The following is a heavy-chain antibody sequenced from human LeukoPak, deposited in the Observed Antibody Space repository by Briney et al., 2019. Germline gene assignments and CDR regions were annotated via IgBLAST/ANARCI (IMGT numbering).Heavy chain of an antibody. Sequence: PGGSLRLSCAASGFTFNTYWMSWVRQAPGKGLEWVANIKLDGSEKNYVDSVRGRFTISRDNAKNSLYLQMNSLRVEDTAVYYCARESGSGSFWGQGTLVTVSS. V-gene: IGHV3-7*01. CDR1: GFTFNTYW. CDR2: IKLDGSEK. CDR3: ARESGSGSF. J-gene: IGHJ4*02. D-gene: IGHD3-10*01.